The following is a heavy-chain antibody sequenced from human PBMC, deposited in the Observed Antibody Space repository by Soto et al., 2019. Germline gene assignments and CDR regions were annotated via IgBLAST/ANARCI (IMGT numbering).Heavy chain of an antibody. V-gene: IGHV4-39*01. J-gene: IGHJ4*02. D-gene: IGHD4-17*01. CDR2: IFYGGGSGVA. CDR1: GGSFSSSNYY. CDR3: ARRGGGDSLFDS. Sequence: SETLSLTCTVSGGSFSSSNYYWGWTRQSPGKGLEWIGNIFYGGGSGVAYYSPSLKSRVTISVDTSKNQFSLNMRSLTAADTAVYFCARRGGGDSLFDSWGQGKLVTVSS.